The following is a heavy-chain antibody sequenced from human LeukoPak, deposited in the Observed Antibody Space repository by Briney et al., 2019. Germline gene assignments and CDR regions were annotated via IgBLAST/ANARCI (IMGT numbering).Heavy chain of an antibody. Sequence: SETLSLTCTVSGGSISSYYWSWIRQPPGKGLEWIGEINHSGSTNYNPSLKSRVTISVDTSKNQFSLKLSSVTAADTAVYYCARFSTTRYCSGGSCYRFDYWGQGTLVTVSS. J-gene: IGHJ4*02. CDR3: ARFSTTRYCSGGSCYRFDY. D-gene: IGHD2-15*01. V-gene: IGHV4-34*01. CDR2: INHSGST. CDR1: GGSISSYY.